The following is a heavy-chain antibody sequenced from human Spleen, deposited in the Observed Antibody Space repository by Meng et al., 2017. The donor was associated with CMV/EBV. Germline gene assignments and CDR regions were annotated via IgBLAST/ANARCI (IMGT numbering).Heavy chain of an antibody. J-gene: IGHJ4*02. D-gene: IGHD5-18*01. CDR2: IYYSGST. CDR3: ARGRLPYY. V-gene: IGHV4-59*01. Sequence: SETLSLTCTVSGGSISSYYWSWIRQPPGKGLEWIGYIYYSGSTNYNPSLKSRVTISVDTSKNQFSLKLSSVTAADTAVYYCARGRLPYYWGQGTLVTVSS. CDR1: GGSISSYY.